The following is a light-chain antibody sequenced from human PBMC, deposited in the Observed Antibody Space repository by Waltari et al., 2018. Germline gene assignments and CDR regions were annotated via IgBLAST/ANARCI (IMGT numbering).Light chain of an antibody. J-gene: IGLJ3*02. V-gene: IGLV8-61*01. Sequence: QTVVTQEPSFSVSPGGTVTLTCGLSSGSVSTNYYPSWYQQTPGQAPRTVIYNTNIPSYGVPDRFSGSILGDKAALTIAGAQATDESDYYCVLYLGRGISMFGGGTKLTVL. CDR3: VLYLGRGISM. CDR2: NTN. CDR1: SGSVSTNYY.